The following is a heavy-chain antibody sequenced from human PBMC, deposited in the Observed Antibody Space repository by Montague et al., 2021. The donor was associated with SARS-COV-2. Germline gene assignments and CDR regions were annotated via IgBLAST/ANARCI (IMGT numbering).Heavy chain of an antibody. CDR2: LSGSGGKT. D-gene: IGHD4-23*01. CDR1: GFTFSNYA. Sequence: SLRLSCAASGFTFSNYAMTWVRQAPGKGPEWVSALSGSGGKTYYADSVKGRFTISRDNSKNTLYLQMKSLRADDTAIYYCAKGRAWFTVDVDSPDYYCGMDFWGQGTTVTVSS. V-gene: IGHV3-23*01. J-gene: IGHJ6*02. CDR3: AKGRAWFTVDVDSPDYYCGMDF.